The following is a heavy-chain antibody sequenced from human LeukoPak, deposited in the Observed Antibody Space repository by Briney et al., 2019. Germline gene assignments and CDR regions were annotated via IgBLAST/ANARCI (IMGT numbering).Heavy chain of an antibody. CDR2: TGLYGDGE. CDR1: GFTSRTFG. V-gene: IGHV3-7*01. J-gene: IGHJ5*02. CDR3: ARWNYAYDR. D-gene: IGHD1-7*01. Sequence: GGSLRLSCVASGFTSRTFGMAWVRQAPGKGLEWVAHTGLYGDGEYAESVRGRFTISRDNAKSSVYLEMNSLRAEDTALYYCARWNYAYDRWGQGTLVTVSS.